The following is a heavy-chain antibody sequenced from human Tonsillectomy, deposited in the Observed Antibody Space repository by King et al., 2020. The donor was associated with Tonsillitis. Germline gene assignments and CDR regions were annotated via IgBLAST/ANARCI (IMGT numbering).Heavy chain of an antibody. CDR1: GFTFSTYA. CDR2: MSGAGART. V-gene: IGHV3-23*04. CDR3: AKCPYDFWSGGLYYAMDV. J-gene: IGHJ6*02. D-gene: IGHD3-3*01. Sequence: VQLVESGGGLVQPGGSLRLSCAASGFTFSTYAMTCVLQAPGKGLEWVSVMSGAGARTYHADSGKGRFTISRDNSKNTLYLQMNSLSAEDTAVYYCAKCPYDFWSGGLYYAMDVWGQGTTVTVSS.